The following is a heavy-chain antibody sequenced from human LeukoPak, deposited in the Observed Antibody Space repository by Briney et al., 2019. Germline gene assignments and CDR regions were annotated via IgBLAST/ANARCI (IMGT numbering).Heavy chain of an antibody. CDR3: ARGRGYYDSSGYYLDY. V-gene: IGHV3-21*01. CDR1: GFTFSSYS. D-gene: IGHD3-22*01. J-gene: IGHJ4*02. CDR2: ISSSSSYI. Sequence: GGSLRLSCEASGFTFSSYSMNWVRQAPGKGLEWVSSISSSSSYIYYADSVKGRFTISRDNAKNSLYLQMNSLRAEDTAVYYCARGRGYYDSSGYYLDYWGQGTLVTVSS.